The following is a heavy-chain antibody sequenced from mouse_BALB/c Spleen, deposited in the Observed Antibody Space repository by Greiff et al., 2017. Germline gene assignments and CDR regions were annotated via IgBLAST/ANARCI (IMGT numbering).Heavy chain of an antibody. CDR3: ARDYAMDY. J-gene: IGHJ4*01. Sequence: VQLVESGAELARPGASVKLSCKASGYTFTSYWMQWVKQRPGQGLEWIGAIYPGDGATRYTQKFKGKATLTSDKSTSTAYMQVSSLGSEASAVYYCARDYAMDYWGQGTSVTVSS. CDR2: IYPGDGAT. CDR1: GYTFTSYW. V-gene: IGHV1-87*01.